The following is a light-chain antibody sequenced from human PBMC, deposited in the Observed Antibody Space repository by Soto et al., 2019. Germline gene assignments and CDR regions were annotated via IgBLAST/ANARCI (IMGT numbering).Light chain of an antibody. J-gene: IGKJ1*01. Sequence: DIQMPQYPSTLSASVGDRLTITCRASQSVSGWLAWYQQKPGKAPNLLIYAASNLESGVPSRFSGSGAGTDFALTISSLQPDDFATYYCQQYEIYPWTFGQGTKVEIK. CDR2: AAS. V-gene: IGKV1-5*01. CDR1: QSVSGW. CDR3: QQYEIYPWT.